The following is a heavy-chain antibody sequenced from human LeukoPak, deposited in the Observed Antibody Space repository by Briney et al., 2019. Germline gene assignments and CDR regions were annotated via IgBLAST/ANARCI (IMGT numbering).Heavy chain of an antibody. CDR3: AKGYCSSTSCYPFAY. D-gene: IGHD2-2*01. Sequence: ASVKVSCKASGYTFTSYAMHWVRQAPGQRLEWMGWINAGNGNTKYSQKFQGRVTITRDTSASTAYMELSSLRSEDTAVYYCAKGYCSSTSCYPFAYWGQGTLVTVSS. CDR2: INAGNGNT. CDR1: GYTFTSYA. V-gene: IGHV1-3*01. J-gene: IGHJ4*02.